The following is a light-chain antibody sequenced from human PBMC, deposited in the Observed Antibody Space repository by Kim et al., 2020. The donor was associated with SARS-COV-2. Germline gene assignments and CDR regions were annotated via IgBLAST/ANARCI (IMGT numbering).Light chain of an antibody. J-gene: IGKJ4*01. CDR3: QQLNSFPLT. CDR1: RGIASY. CDR2: AAS. Sequence: ASVGDRVTMTCRASRGIASYLAWYQQKPGKAPRLLIYAASTLQSGVPSRFSGSGSGTDFTLTITSLQPEDFATYYCQQLNSFPLTFGGGTKVDIK. V-gene: IGKV1-9*01.